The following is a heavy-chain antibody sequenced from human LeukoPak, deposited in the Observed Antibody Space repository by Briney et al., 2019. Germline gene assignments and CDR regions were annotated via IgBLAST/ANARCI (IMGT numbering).Heavy chain of an antibody. Sequence: GGSLRLSCAASGSTFSSYSMNWVRQAPGKGLEWVSYISSSSSTIYYADSVKGRFTISRDNAKNSLYLQMNSLRAEDTAVYYCARGVYSYGPDYWGQGTLVTVSS. CDR1: GSTFSSYS. CDR3: ARGVYSYGPDY. D-gene: IGHD5-18*01. V-gene: IGHV3-48*01. CDR2: ISSSSSTI. J-gene: IGHJ4*02.